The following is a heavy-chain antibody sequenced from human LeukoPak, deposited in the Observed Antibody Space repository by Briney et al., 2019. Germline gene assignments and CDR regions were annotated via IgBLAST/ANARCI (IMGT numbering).Heavy chain of an antibody. J-gene: IGHJ4*02. CDR1: GFTFSSYA. D-gene: IGHD5-18*01. V-gene: IGHV3-30*04. CDR3: AKDRGYSYGSLPDY. CDR2: ISYDGSNK. Sequence: GSLRLSCAASGFTFSSYAMHWVRQAPGKGLEWVAVISYDGSNKYYADSVKGRFTISRDNSKNTLYLQMNSLRAEDTAVYYCAKDRGYSYGSLPDYWGQGTLVTVSS.